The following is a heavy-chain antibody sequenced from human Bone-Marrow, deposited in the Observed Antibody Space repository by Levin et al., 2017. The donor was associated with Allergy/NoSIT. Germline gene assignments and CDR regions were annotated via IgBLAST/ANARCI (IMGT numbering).Heavy chain of an antibody. CDR1: GFTFSSYW. D-gene: IGHD2-2*01. V-gene: IGHV3-74*01. J-gene: IGHJ4*02. CDR2: IDSDGSST. Sequence: GASVKVSCAASGFTFSSYWMHWVRQAPGKGLVWVSRIDSDGSSTSYADSVKVLFTISRDNAKNTLFLQMNSLRAEDTAVYYCAVYCSSARCYESGDFWGQGTLVTVSS. CDR3: AVYCSSARCYESGDF.